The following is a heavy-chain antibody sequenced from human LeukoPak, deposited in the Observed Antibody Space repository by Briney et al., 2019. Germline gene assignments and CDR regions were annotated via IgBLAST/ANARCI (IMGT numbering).Heavy chain of an antibody. J-gene: IGHJ5*02. CDR3: ARGVPPGSSWYNWFDP. CDR2: INHSGST. Sequence: SETLSLTCAVYGGSFSGYYWSWIRQPPGKGLEWIGEINHSGSTNYNPSLKSRVTISVDTSKNQFSLKLSSVTAADTAVYYCARGVPPGSSWYNWFDPWGQGTLVTVSS. V-gene: IGHV4-34*01. D-gene: IGHD6-13*01. CDR1: GGSFSGYY.